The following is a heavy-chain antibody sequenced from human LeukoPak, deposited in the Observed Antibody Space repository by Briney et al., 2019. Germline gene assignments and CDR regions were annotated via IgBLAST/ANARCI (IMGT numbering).Heavy chain of an antibody. CDR3: ARDYYDSSGHQYGMDV. CDR1: GGSISSGGYY. V-gene: IGHV4-31*03. CDR2: IYYSGST. Sequence: RPSETLSLTCTVSGGSISSGGYYWSWIRQHPGKGLEWIGYIYYSGSTYCNPSLKSRVTISVDTSKNQFSLKLSSVTAADTAVYYCARDYYDSSGHQYGMDVWGQGTTVTVSS. D-gene: IGHD3-22*01. J-gene: IGHJ6*02.